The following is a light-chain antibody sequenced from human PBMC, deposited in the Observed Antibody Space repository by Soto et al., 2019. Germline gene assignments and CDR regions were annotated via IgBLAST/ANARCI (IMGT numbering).Light chain of an antibody. Sequence: QSVLTQPASVSGSPGQSTTISCTGTSSDVGGYEYVSWYQQHPGKAPKVMIHEVSNRPSGVSNRFSASKSGNTASLTISELQAEDEADYYCCSYTSSSTYVFGTGTKVTVL. CDR2: EVS. J-gene: IGLJ1*01. CDR3: CSYTSSSTYV. CDR1: SSDVGGYEY. V-gene: IGLV2-14*01.